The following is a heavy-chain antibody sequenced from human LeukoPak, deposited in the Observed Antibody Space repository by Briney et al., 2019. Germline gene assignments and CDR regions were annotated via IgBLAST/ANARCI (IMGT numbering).Heavy chain of an antibody. CDR1: GDSVSSNSVA. V-gene: IGHV6-1*01. D-gene: IGHD1-26*01. CDR2: TYYRSEWYN. CDR3: ARAGVGATRYYDY. Sequence: SQTLSLTCAISGDSVSSNSVAWNWIRQSPSRGLEWLGRTYYRSEWYNDYAVSVKSRITINPDTSKNQFSLHPNSVTPEDTAVYYCARAGVGATRYYDYWGQGTLVTVSS. J-gene: IGHJ4*02.